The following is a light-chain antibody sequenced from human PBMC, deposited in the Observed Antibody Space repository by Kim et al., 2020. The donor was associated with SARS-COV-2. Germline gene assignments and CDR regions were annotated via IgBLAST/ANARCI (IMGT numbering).Light chain of an antibody. CDR1: KLGDKY. V-gene: IGLV3-1*01. CDR3: QAWNSSTEV. Sequence: VSTGQTASITCSGDKLGDKYACWYQQKPGQSPVLVIYQDSKRPSGIPERFSGSNSGNTATLTISGTQAMDEADYYCQAWNSSTEVFGTGTKVTVL. J-gene: IGLJ1*01. CDR2: QDS.